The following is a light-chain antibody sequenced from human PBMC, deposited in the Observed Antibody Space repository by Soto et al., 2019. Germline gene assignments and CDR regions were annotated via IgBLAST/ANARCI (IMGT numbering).Light chain of an antibody. CDR3: NSFRVSHLYV. CDR1: SSDIGGYNA. Sequence: QSVLTQPSSLSVSPGQTITISCTGTSSDIGGYNAVSWYQHHPGKAPKLIIYEVTHRPSGVSDRFSASKSGNTASLTISGLQAEDEADYYCNSFRVSHLYVFGTGTKVTVL. J-gene: IGLJ1*01. V-gene: IGLV2-14*01. CDR2: EVT.